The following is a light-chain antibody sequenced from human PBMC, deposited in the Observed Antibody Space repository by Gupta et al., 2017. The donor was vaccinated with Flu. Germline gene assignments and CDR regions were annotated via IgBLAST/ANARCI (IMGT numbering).Light chain of an antibody. J-gene: IGKJ4*01. Sequence: SSLSASTGDRVTITCRASQGISSYLAWYQQKPGKAPKLLIYAASTLQSGAPSRFSGSGSGTDFTLTISCLQSEDFATYYCQQYYSYPRLTFGGGTKVEIK. CDR3: QQYYSYPRLT. CDR1: QGISSY. CDR2: AAS. V-gene: IGKV1-8*01.